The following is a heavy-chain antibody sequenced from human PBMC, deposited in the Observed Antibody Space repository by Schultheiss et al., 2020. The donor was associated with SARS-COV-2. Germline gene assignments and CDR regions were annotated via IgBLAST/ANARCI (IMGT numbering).Heavy chain of an antibody. V-gene: IGHV3-30*04. CDR1: GFTFGDYA. J-gene: IGHJ4*02. D-gene: IGHD5-24*01. CDR2: ISYDGSNK. Sequence: GESLKISCTASGFTFGDYAMSWVRQAPGKGLEWVAVISYDGSNKYYADSVKGRFTISRDNSKNSLYLQMNSLRTEDTGVYYCASPAGSRLGYNKDIWFDCWGQGTLVTVSS. CDR3: ASPAGSRLGYNKDIWFDC.